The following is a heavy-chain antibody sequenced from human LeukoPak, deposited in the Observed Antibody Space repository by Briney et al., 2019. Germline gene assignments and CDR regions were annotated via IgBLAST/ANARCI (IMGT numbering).Heavy chain of an antibody. J-gene: IGHJ6*03. V-gene: IGHV3-7*01. D-gene: IGHD6-19*01. CDR1: GFTFSSYW. CDR3: ARDHGTVAGYDYYYMDV. CDR2: INQDGSKK. Sequence: PGGSLRLSCAASGFTFSSYWMSWVRQAPGKGLEWVANINQDGSKKYYVDSVKGRFTISRDNANNSLYLQMNSLRAEDTAVYFCARDHGTVAGYDYYYMDVWGKGTTVTVSS.